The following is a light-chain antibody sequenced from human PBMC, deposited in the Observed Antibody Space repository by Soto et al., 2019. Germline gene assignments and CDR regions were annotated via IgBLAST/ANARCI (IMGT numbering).Light chain of an antibody. CDR3: QTWGTGIV. V-gene: IGLV4-69*01. J-gene: IGLJ2*01. CDR2: VNSDGSH. CDR1: SGHSCYA. Sequence: QSVLTQSPSASASLGASVKLTCTLSSGHSCYAIAWHQQQAEKGPRYLMKVNSDGSHSKGDGIPDRFSGSSSGAERYLTISSLQSEDEADYYCQTWGTGIVFGGGTKLTVL.